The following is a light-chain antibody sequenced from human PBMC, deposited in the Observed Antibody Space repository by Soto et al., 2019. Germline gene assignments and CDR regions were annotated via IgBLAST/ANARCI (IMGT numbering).Light chain of an antibody. CDR2: GAS. J-gene: IGKJ1*01. CDR3: QQYNNRWT. CDR1: QSISNN. V-gene: IGKV3-15*01. Sequence: EIVMTQSPATLSVSPGERATLSCRASQSISNNLARYHQRPGQAPRLLIYGASTRATGIPARFSGSGSGTEFTLTISSLQSEDFAVYYCQQYNNRWTFGQGTRVEIK.